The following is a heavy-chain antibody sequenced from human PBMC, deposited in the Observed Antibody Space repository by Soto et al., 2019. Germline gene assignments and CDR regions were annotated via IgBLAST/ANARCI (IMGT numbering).Heavy chain of an antibody. CDR1: GFSLRDYY. Sequence: GGSLRLSCAASGFSLRDYYMTWIRQAPGKGLELLSYISPGGDIIKYADPVKGRFIISRDNAKNSLYLHMNSLRAEDTAVYYCTRDPRMTDFWGQGTRGTVSS. CDR2: ISPGGDII. CDR3: TRDPRMTDF. V-gene: IGHV3-11*01. J-gene: IGHJ4*02.